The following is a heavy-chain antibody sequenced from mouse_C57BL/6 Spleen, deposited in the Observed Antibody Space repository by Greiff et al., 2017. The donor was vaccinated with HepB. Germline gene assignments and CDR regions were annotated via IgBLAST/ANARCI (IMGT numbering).Heavy chain of an antibody. D-gene: IGHD1-1*01. CDR2: IDPANGNT. CDR1: GFNIKNTY. V-gene: IGHV14-3*01. J-gene: IGHJ4*01. Sequence: QLQQSVAELVRPGASVKLSCTASGFNIKNTYMHWVKQRPEQGLEWIGRIDPANGNTKYAPKFQGKATITADTSSNTAYLQLSSLTSEDTAIYYCASPDYYGSSSYAMDYWGQGTSVTVSS. CDR3: ASPDYYGSSSYAMDY.